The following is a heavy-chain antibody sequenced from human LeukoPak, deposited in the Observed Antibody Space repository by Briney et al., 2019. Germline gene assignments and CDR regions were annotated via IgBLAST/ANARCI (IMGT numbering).Heavy chain of an antibody. CDR3: ARDDLRWGYSFDH. J-gene: IGHJ4*02. D-gene: IGHD4-23*01. V-gene: IGHV3-33*01. Sequence: PGRSLRLSCAASGFTFSSYGMHWVRQAPGKGPEWVAVIWYDGSNKYYADSVKGRFIISRDNSKNTLYLQMNSLRAEDTAVYYCARDDLRWGYSFDHWGQGTLVTVSS. CDR2: IWYDGSNK. CDR1: GFTFSSYG.